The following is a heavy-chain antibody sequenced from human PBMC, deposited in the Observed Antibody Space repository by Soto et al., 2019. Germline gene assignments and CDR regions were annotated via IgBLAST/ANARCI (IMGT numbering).Heavy chain of an antibody. CDR3: GRGLGGGWYYFDY. CDR1: GYTFISYG. D-gene: IGHD6-19*01. V-gene: IGHV1-18*01. J-gene: IGHJ4*02. CDR2: ITVNSGNT. Sequence: QGQLVQSGVEVKKPGASVKVSCKASGYTFISYGIGWVRQAPGQGLEWMGWITVNSGNTNYPQKFQGRVTMTTGTSTSTAYMELRGVASDDSAVYYCGRGLGGGWYYFDYWGPGTLVTVSS.